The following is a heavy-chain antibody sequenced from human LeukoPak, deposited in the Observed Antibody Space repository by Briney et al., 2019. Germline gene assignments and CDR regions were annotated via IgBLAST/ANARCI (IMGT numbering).Heavy chain of an antibody. Sequence: GGSLRLSCAASGFTFSSYGMHWVRQAPGKGLEWVAVISYDGSNKYYADSVKGRFTISRDNAKNTLYLQMNSLRAEDTAVYYCAKDRDSSSGAQSYFDYWGQGTLVTVSS. CDR2: ISYDGSNK. CDR3: AKDRDSSSGAQSYFDY. J-gene: IGHJ4*02. V-gene: IGHV3-30*18. D-gene: IGHD6-13*01. CDR1: GFTFSSYG.